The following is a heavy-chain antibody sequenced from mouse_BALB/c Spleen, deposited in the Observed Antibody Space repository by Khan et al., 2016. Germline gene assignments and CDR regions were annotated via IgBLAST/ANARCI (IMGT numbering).Heavy chain of an antibody. CDR3: ARDLDY. Sequence: QGQRKRSGSELAKPGASVKMSCKASGYTFTTYWMHWVKQRPGQGQEWIGYTNPHTGYTEYNQTYNDNATLPADQYSNTAYMQLTSLTTEDSSVYYCARDLDYWGQGTTLTVSA. J-gene: IGHJ2*01. CDR1: GYTFTTYW. V-gene: IGHV1-7*01. CDR2: TNPHTGYT.